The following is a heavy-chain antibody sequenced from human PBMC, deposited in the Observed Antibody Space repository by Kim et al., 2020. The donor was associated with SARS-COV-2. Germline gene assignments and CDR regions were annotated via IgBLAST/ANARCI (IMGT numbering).Heavy chain of an antibody. J-gene: IGHJ4*02. CDR2: ISSSSSYI. CDR3: ARDSGDDILTGLYFGY. V-gene: IGHV3-21*01. D-gene: IGHD3-9*01. Sequence: GGSLRLSCAASGFTFSSYSMNWVRQAPGKGLEWVSSISSSSSYIYYADSVKGRFTISRDNAKNSLYLQMNSLRAEDTAVYYCARDSGDDILTGLYFGYWGQGTLVTVSS. CDR1: GFTFSSYS.